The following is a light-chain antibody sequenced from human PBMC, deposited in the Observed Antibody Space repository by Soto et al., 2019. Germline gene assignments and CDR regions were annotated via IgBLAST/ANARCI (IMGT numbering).Light chain of an antibody. Sequence: DIHMTQFPSSLSASIGDRVNITCRASQSISSYLNWYQQKPGKAPNLLIYGASTLLSEVPSRFSGGGSGSDFTLTISNLQAEDFATYYCQQSYSTPRTFGQGTTVDLK. CDR2: GAS. CDR3: QQSYSTPRT. J-gene: IGKJ1*01. V-gene: IGKV1-39*01. CDR1: QSISSY.